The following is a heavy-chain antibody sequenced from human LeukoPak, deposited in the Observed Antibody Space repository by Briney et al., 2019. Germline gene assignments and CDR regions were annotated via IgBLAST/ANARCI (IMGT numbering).Heavy chain of an antibody. Sequence: SETLSLTCAVYGGSFSGYYWSWIRQPPGKGLEWIGYIYYSGSTYYNPSLKSRVTISVDTSKNQFSLKLSSVTAADTAVYYCATGTTRLYMDVWGKGTTVTVSS. CDR2: IYYSGST. J-gene: IGHJ6*03. CDR3: ATGTTRLYMDV. CDR1: GGSFSGYY. V-gene: IGHV4-59*06. D-gene: IGHD1-7*01.